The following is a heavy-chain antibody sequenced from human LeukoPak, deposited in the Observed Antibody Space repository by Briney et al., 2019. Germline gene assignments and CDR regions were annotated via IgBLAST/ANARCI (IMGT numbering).Heavy chain of an antibody. CDR3: ACAVGWFDP. V-gene: IGHV4-34*08. Sequence: SETLSLTCAVYGGTFSGYYLSWIRQPPGKGLEWIGEINHSGSTNYNPSLKSRVTISVDTSKNQFSLKLSSVTAADTAVYYCACAVGWFDPWGQGTLVTVSS. CDR2: INHSGST. CDR1: GGTFSGYY. J-gene: IGHJ5*02. D-gene: IGHD2-15*01.